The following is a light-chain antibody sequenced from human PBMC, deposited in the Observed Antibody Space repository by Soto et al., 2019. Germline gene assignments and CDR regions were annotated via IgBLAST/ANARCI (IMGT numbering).Light chain of an antibody. V-gene: IGLV2-23*01. CDR2: EGT. Sequence: QSVLTQPASVSGSPGQSITISCTVTSGDVGSYNLVSWYQQQPGKAPKLLIYEGTQRPSGVSNRFSGSKSGNTASLTISGLQADDEADYYCCSYAGSRTYPFGTGTKVTVL. CDR1: SGDVGSYNL. J-gene: IGLJ1*01. CDR3: CSYAGSRTYP.